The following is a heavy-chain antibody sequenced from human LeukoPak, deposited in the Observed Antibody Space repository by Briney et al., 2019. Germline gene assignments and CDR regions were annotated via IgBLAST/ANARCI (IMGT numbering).Heavy chain of an antibody. CDR1: GGSISSSY. J-gene: IGHJ4*02. D-gene: IGHD2-21*02. CDR2: VHHSEST. V-gene: IGHV4-59*12. Sequence: SETLSLTCTVSGGSISSSYWSWIRQSPGKGLEWIGYVHHSESTNYSPSLKSRVTISVDTSKNHFSLKLNSVTAADTAVYYCAREWVTYFDYWGQGTLVTVSS. CDR3: AREWVTYFDY.